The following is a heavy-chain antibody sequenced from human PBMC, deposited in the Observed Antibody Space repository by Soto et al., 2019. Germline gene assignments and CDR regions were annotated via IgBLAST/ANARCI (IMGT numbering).Heavy chain of an antibody. CDR2: ISGSGGST. CDR3: AKKLSGVVPAAMPSGV. CDR1: GFTFSSYA. J-gene: IGHJ6*04. V-gene: IGHV3-23*01. D-gene: IGHD2-2*01. Sequence: QLGGSLRLSCAASGFTFSSYAMSWVRQAPGKGLEWVSAISGSGGSTYYADSVKGRFTISRDNSKNTLYLQMNSLRAEDTAVYYCAKKLSGVVPAAMPSGVWGKGTTVTVSS.